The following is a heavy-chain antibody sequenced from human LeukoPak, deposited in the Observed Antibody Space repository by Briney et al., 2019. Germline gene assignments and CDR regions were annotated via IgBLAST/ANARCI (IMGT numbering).Heavy chain of an antibody. D-gene: IGHD5-24*01. V-gene: IGHV3-30*03. Sequence: PGRSLGLSCAASGFTFSSYGMHWVRQAPGKGLEWVAVISYDGSNKYYADSVKGRFTISRDNSKNTLYLQMNSLRAEDTAVYYCARDLRDGYNWWGQGTLVTVSS. J-gene: IGHJ4*02. CDR3: ARDLRDGYNW. CDR2: ISYDGSNK. CDR1: GFTFSSYG.